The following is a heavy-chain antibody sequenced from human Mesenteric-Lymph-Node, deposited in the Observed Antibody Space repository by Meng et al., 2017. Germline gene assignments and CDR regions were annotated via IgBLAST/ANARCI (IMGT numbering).Heavy chain of an antibody. Sequence: SVKVSCKASGYTFTSYGISWVRQAPGQGLEWMGGIIPIFGTANYAQKFQGRVTITADKSTSTAYMELSSLRSEDTAVYYCARDSGGGAPPRLDYYYYGMDVWGQGTTVTVSS. D-gene: IGHD3-10*01. CDR1: GYTFTSYG. CDR3: ARDSGGGAPPRLDYYYYGMDV. J-gene: IGHJ6*02. CDR2: IIPIFGTA. V-gene: IGHV1-69*06.